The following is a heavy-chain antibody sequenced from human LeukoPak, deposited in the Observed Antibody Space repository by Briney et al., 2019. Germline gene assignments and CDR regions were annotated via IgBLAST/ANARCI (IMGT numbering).Heavy chain of an antibody. Sequence: PSGTLSLTCIVSGGSISGSNYHWGWIRQPPARGLEWVGNVHESGSAYYNSSLRSRTSISVDTSKNQFSLRLTAVTAADTAVYYCAREPNAWGQGILVTVSS. CDR3: AREPNA. V-gene: IGHV4-39*07. CDR1: GGSISGSNYH. CDR2: VHESGSA. J-gene: IGHJ5*02.